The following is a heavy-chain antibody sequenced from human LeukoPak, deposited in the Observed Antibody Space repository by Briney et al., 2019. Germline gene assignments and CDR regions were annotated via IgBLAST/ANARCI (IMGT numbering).Heavy chain of an antibody. CDR2: ISAYNGNT. Sequence: GASVKVSCKASGYTFTSYGISWVRQAPGQGLEWMGWISAYNGNTNYAQKLQGRVTMTTDTSTSTAYMELRSLRSDDTAVYYRARDGVIAAALYYYYYCGMDVWGQGTTATVSS. V-gene: IGHV1-18*01. J-gene: IGHJ6*02. CDR1: GYTFTSYG. D-gene: IGHD6-13*01. CDR3: ARDGVIAAALYYYYYCGMDV.